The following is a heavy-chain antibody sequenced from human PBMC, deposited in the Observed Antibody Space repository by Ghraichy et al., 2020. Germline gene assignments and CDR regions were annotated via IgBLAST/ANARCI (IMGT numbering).Heavy chain of an antibody. V-gene: IGHV3-7*01. CDR1: GFTFSGYW. D-gene: IGHD2-15*01. CDR2: INQDASEK. CDR3: VRGSMRWYGHDY. J-gene: IGHJ4*02. Sequence: GGSLRLSCAASGFTFSGYWMSWVRQAPGKGLEWVANINQDASEKYFADSVKGRFTISRDNAKDSLYLQMNSLRVEDMAVYYCVRGSMRWYGHDYWGQGTLVTVSS.